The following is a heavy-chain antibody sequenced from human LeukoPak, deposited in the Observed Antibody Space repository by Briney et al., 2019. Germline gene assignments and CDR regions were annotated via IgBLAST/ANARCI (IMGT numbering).Heavy chain of an antibody. D-gene: IGHD4-17*01. CDR2: IHNKRTT. CDR1: VASTTRAHI. J-gene: IGHJ4*02. V-gene: IGHV4-4*03. CDR3: ATYFYGDYANHYFAF. Sequence: PPGTPSNTPAEPVASTTRAHIYTGARKPPGKGRKWMGEIHNKRTTNYKPSLKSRITMSPDKSNNQIPLKLTSVTAADTAVYYCATYFYGDYANHYFAFWGQGPLVTVSS.